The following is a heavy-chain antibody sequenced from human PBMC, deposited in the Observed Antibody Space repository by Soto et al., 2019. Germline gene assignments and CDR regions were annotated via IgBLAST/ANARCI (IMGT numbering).Heavy chain of an antibody. Sequence: QVQLVESGGGVVQPGRSLRLSCAASGFTFSSYGMHWVRQAPGKGLEWVAVIWYDGSNKYYADSVKGRFTISRDNSKNTLYLQMNSLRAEDTAVYHCARDWRGAFDIWCQGTMVTVSS. CDR2: IWYDGSNK. J-gene: IGHJ3*02. CDR1: GFTFSSYG. CDR3: ARDWRGAFDI. D-gene: IGHD3-3*01. V-gene: IGHV3-33*01.